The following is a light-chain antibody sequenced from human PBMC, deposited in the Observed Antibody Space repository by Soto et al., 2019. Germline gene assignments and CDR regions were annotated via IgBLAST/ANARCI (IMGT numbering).Light chain of an antibody. J-gene: IGKJ1*01. CDR2: AAS. Sequence: DIQMTQAPSSLSASGGDRVTITCRASQGSSRWLAWYQLKPGKAPKSLIYAASTLQSGVPSRVSGSGSGAHFTLTVSSVQPEDSATYYGQQYGSFPETFGQGTKVEI. V-gene: IGKV1D-16*01. CDR3: QQYGSFPET. CDR1: QGSSRW.